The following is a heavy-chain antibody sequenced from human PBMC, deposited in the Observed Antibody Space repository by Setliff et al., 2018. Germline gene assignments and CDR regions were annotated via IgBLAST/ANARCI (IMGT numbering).Heavy chain of an antibody. CDR2: IYASGST. CDR3: ARAPPNRYSGSYEYLYMDV. CDR1: GGSISSYY. V-gene: IGHV4-4*08. J-gene: IGHJ6*03. Sequence: PSETLSLTCTVSGGSISSYYWSWIRQPPGKGLEWIGYIYASGSTNYNPSLKSRVTLSVDTSKSQFSLKVSSVTAADTAVYYCARAPPNRYSGSYEYLYMDVWGKGTTVTVS. D-gene: IGHD1-26*01.